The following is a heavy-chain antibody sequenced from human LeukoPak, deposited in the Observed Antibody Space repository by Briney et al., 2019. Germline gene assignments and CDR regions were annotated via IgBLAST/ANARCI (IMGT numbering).Heavy chain of an antibody. CDR2: INWNSGSI. Sequence: GGSLRLSCAASGFTFDDYAMHWVRQAPGKGLEWVSGINWNSGSIGYEDSVKGRFTISRDNAKNSLYLQMNSLRAEDTAVYYCARVSYDLHLDGWGQGTLVTVSS. CDR3: ARVSYDLHLDG. CDR1: GFTFDDYA. V-gene: IGHV3-9*01. J-gene: IGHJ4*02. D-gene: IGHD3-22*01.